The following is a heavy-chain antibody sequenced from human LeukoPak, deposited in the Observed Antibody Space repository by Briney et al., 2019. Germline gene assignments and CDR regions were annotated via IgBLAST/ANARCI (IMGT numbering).Heavy chain of an antibody. D-gene: IGHD5-18*01. CDR3: ARVYSYGSYYFDY. Sequence: SETLSLTCTVSGGSISSYYWSWIRQPPGMGLEWIGYIYYSGSTNYNPSLRSRVTISVDTSRTQFSLKLSSVTAADTAVYYCARVYSYGSYYFDYWGQGTLVTVSS. J-gene: IGHJ4*02. CDR1: GGSISSYY. V-gene: IGHV4-59*01. CDR2: IYYSGST.